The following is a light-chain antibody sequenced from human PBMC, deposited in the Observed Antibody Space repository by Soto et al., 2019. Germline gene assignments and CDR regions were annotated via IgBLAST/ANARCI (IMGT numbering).Light chain of an antibody. CDR2: KAS. CDR3: VQATHWPPT. CDR1: RSLVYSDGNAY. V-gene: IGKV2-30*01. Sequence: DVVMTQSPLSLPVTLGQPASISCRSSRSLVYSDGNAYLNWFQQRPGQSPRRLIYKASNRDSGVPDRFSGSGSGTAFTLQISRVEAEDVGVYYCVQATHWPPTFGRGTRVEIK. J-gene: IGKJ1*01.